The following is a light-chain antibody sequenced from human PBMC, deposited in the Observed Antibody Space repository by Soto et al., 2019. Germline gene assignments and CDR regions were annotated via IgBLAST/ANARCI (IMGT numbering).Light chain of an antibody. V-gene: IGLV3-27*01. Sequence: SYELTQPSSVSVSPGQTARITCSGDLLAKTYARWFHQRPGQAPVLLIYKDTERPSGIPERFSGSSSGSTVTLTISGAQVDDEGDYYCYSATDDHVLLFGGGTQLTVL. CDR2: KDT. CDR3: YSATDDHVLL. J-gene: IGLJ3*02. CDR1: LLAKTY.